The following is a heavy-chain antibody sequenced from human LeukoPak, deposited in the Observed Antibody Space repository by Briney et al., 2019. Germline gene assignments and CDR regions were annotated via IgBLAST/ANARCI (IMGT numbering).Heavy chain of an antibody. CDR2: IYYSGSA. Sequence: PSHTLSLTCTVSGGSISSGDDYWGWIRQSPGKGLDWIGYIYYSGSAYYSPSLASRLPISVGTSKNEFSLNLSSVTASDPAAYYCASIRFRYTIFDFWGQGTLVTVSS. CDR3: ASIRFRYTIFDF. CDR1: GGSISSGDDY. J-gene: IGHJ4*02. V-gene: IGHV4-30-4*01. D-gene: IGHD5-24*01.